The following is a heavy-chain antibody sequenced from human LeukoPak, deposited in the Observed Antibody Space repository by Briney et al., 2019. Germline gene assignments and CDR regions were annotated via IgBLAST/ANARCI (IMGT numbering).Heavy chain of an antibody. Sequence: SETLSLTCTVSGGSISSSSYYWGWIRQPPGKGLEWIGSIYYSGSTYYNPSLKSRVTISVDTSKNQFSLELSSVTAADTAVYYCARSDIVVVPAATFGYWGQGTLVTVSS. D-gene: IGHD2-2*01. CDR3: ARSDIVVVPAATFGY. J-gene: IGHJ4*02. CDR1: GGSISSSSYY. CDR2: IYYSGST. V-gene: IGHV4-39*01.